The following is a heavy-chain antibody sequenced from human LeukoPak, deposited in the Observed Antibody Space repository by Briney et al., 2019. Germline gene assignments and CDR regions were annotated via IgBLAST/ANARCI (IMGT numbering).Heavy chain of an antibody. V-gene: IGHV4-38-2*02. CDR2: IYHSGST. J-gene: IGHJ4*02. CDR3: ARTVPWFGQLSNYFDY. CDR1: GYSISSDYY. Sequence: SETLSLTCSVSGYSISSDYYWGWIRQPPGKGLEWIGNIYHSGSTSYNPSLKSRVTISVDASKNQFSLKSNSVTAADTAVYFCARTVPWFGQLSNYFDYWGQGALVTVSS. D-gene: IGHD3-10*01.